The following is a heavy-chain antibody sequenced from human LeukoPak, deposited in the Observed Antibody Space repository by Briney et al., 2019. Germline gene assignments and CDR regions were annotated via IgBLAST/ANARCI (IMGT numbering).Heavy chain of an antibody. V-gene: IGHV4-38-2*02. J-gene: IGHJ4*02. CDR2: IYHSGST. CDR1: GYSISSGYY. Sequence: SETLSLTCTVSGYSISSGYYWGWIRQPPGKGLEWIRSIYHSGSTYYNPSLKSRVTISVDTSKNQFSLKLSSVTAADTAVYYCARDLGSTAMVSAYWGQGTLVTVSS. CDR3: ARDLGSTAMVSAY. D-gene: IGHD5-18*01.